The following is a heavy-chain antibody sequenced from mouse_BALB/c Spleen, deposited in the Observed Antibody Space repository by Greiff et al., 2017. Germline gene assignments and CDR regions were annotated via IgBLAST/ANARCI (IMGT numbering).Heavy chain of an antibody. V-gene: IGHV7-3*02. CDR2: IRNKANGYTT. CDR3: ARDGNYCAMDY. J-gene: IGHJ4*01. Sequence: EVKLMESGGGLVQPGGSLRLSCATSGFTFTDYYMSWVRQPPGKALEWLGFIRNKANGYTTEYSASVKGRFTISRDNSQSILYLQMNTLRAEDSATYYCARDGNYCAMDYWGQGTSVTVSS. CDR1: GFTFTDYY.